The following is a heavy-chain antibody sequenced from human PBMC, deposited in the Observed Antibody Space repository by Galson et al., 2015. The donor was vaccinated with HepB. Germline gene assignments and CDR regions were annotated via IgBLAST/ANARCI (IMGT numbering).Heavy chain of an antibody. CDR2: ISYNGTNK. J-gene: IGHJ4*02. Sequence: SLRLSCAASGFPFSTYGMHWVRQAPGKGLEWVAVISYNGTNKYYADSVKGRFTISRDNSKNTLFLQIDSLRTDDTALYYCAKSAEEVAYWGTPVDYWGQGTLVTVSS. CDR3: AKSAEEVAYWGTPVDY. D-gene: IGHD2-21*01. CDR1: GFPFSTYG. V-gene: IGHV3-30*18.